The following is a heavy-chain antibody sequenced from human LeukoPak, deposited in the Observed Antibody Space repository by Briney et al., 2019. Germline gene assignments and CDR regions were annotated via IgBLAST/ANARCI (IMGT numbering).Heavy chain of an antibody. CDR1: GFTFSSYS. V-gene: IGHV3-48*01. Sequence: HSGGSLRLSCAASGFTFSSYSMNWVRQPPGKGREGVSYISSSSRTIYYAVSVKGRFTISRDNAKNSLYLQMNSLRAEDTAVYYCARDYRPINDFWSGYLTNSYYFDYWGQGTLVTVSS. J-gene: IGHJ4*02. CDR3: ARDYRPINDFWSGYLTNSYYFDY. D-gene: IGHD3-3*01. CDR2: ISSSSRTI.